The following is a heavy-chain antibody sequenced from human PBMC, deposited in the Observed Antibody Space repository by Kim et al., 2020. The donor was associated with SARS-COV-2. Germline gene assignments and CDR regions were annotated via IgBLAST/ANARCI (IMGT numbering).Heavy chain of an antibody. CDR2: IYPGDSDT. D-gene: IGHD3-22*01. Sequence: GESLKISCKCSGYSFTSYWIGWVRQMPGKGLEWVGIIYPGDSDTRYSPSFQGQVTISADKSISTAYLQWSSLKASDTAMYYCARFDNYYDSSGYYWLDYWGQGTLVTVSS. J-gene: IGHJ4*02. CDR3: ARFDNYYDSSGYYWLDY. V-gene: IGHV5-51*01. CDR1: GYSFTSYW.